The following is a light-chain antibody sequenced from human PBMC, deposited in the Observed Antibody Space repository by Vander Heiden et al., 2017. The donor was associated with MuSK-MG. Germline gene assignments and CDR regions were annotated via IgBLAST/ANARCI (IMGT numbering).Light chain of an antibody. V-gene: IGLV3-21*04. CDR3: QEWNSIFVV. CDR1: NIGSKS. Sequence: SYVLTQPPSVSVAPGKTARITCGGNNIGSKSVHWYQQKPAQALVLCTYYDSDRPSGIPARFSGSNSATTATLTISRVEAGDESYYYCQEWNSIFVVFGGGTKLTVL. CDR2: YDS. J-gene: IGLJ2*01.